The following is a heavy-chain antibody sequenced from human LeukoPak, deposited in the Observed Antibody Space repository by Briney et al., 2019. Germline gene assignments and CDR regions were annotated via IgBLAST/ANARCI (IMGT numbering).Heavy chain of an antibody. CDR3: AKAYSSSWYWIRWFDP. CDR1: GGSISSSSYY. V-gene: IGHV4-39*01. D-gene: IGHD6-13*01. CDR2: IYYSGST. Sequence: SETLSLTCTVSGGSISSSSYYWGWIRQPPGKGLEWIGSIYYSGSTYYNPSLKSRVTISVDTSKNQFPLKLSSVTAADTAVYYCAKAYSSSWYWIRWFDPWGQGTLVTVSS. J-gene: IGHJ5*02.